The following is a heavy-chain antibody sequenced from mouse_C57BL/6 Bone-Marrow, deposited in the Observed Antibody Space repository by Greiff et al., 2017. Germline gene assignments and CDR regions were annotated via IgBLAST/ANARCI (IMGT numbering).Heavy chain of an antibody. V-gene: IGHV5-12*01. CDR2: ISNGGGST. Sequence: EVKLVESGGGLVQPGGSLKLSCAASGFTFSDYYMYWVRQTPEKRLEWVAYISNGGGSTYYPDTVKGRFTISRDNAKNTLYLQMSRLKSEATAMYYCARHRVLRVWFDWYFDVWGTGTTVTVSS. J-gene: IGHJ1*03. CDR3: ARHRVLRVWFDWYFDV. CDR1: GFTFSDYY. D-gene: IGHD1-1*01.